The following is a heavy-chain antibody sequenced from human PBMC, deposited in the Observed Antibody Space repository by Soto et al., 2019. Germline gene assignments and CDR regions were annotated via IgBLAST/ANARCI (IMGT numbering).Heavy chain of an antibody. CDR1: GFTFSSYE. J-gene: IGHJ4*02. V-gene: IGHV3-48*03. CDR2: ISSSDSTI. CDR3: ARASGFSIDS. Sequence: GGSLRLSCAASGFTFSSYEMNWVRQAPGKGLEWVSHISSSDSTIYYADSVRGRFTVSRSNAKNSLYLQMNSLRADDTAVYYCARASGFSIDSWGQGTLVTVSS. D-gene: IGHD3-3*01.